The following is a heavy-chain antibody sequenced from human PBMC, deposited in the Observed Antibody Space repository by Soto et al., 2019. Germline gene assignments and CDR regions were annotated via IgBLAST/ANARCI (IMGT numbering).Heavy chain of an antibody. D-gene: IGHD3-16*01. CDR2: INNNGGST. Sequence: EVQLLESGGNLIQPGGSLRLSCAASGFTFNSYAMSWVRQAPGKGLEWVSAINNNGGSTYYADSVKGRFTISRDNSKNTLYLQMNSLRAEDTAVYYCEKGALGVPMDYWGQGTLVTVSS. CDR3: EKGALGVPMDY. CDR1: GFTFNSYA. V-gene: IGHV3-23*01. J-gene: IGHJ4*02.